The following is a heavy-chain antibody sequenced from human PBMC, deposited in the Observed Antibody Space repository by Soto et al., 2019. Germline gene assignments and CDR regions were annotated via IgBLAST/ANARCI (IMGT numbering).Heavy chain of an antibody. CDR1: GFTFSIYS. J-gene: IGHJ6*01. V-gene: IGHV3-21*01. CDR2: ISSSSSYI. CDR3: ARTILPAVVVITDTYGMDV. D-gene: IGHD3-22*01. Sequence: WGSLRLSCASSGFTFSIYSMDWVRQAPGKGLEWVSSISSSSSYIYYADSVKGRFTISRDNAKNSLYLQMNSLRAEDTAVYYCARTILPAVVVITDTYGMDVWGQGTPVTVSS.